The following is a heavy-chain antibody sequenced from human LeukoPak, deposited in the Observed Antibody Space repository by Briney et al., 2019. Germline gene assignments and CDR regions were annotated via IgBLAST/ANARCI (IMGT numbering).Heavy chain of an antibody. CDR2: ISYDGSNK. V-gene: IGHV3-30*04. D-gene: IGHD6-13*01. CDR3: ARDPFGYSSSNYYYYMDV. Sequence: GGSLRLSCAASGFTFSSYAMHWVRQAPGKWLEWVAVISYDGSNKYYADSVKGRFTISRDNSKNTLYLQMNSLRAEDTAVYYCARDPFGYSSSNYYYYMDVWGKGTTVTVSS. J-gene: IGHJ6*03. CDR1: GFTFSSYA.